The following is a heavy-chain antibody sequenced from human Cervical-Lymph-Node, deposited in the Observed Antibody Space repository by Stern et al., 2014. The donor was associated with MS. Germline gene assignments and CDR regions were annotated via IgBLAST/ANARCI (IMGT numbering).Heavy chain of an antibody. D-gene: IGHD2/OR15-2a*01. CDR2: IYPADSDA. J-gene: IGHJ5*02. CDR1: VDW. Sequence: EVQLVQSGAEVKKPGESLKISCKGSVDWIAWVRQMPGKGLEWMGMIYPADSDARYSPSFQGQVTMSADKSTSTAYLQWSSLKASDTAMYYCARQTSTRLGYFFDPWGQGTLVTVSS. V-gene: IGHV5-51*01. CDR3: ARQTSTRLGYFFDP.